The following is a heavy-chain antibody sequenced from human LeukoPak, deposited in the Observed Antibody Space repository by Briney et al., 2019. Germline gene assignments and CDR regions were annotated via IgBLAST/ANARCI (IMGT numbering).Heavy chain of an antibody. CDR2: ISDSGGRA. Sequence: GGSLRLSCAASGFTFSSYAMSWVRQAPGKGLEWVSSISDSGGRAFYADSVKGRFTISRDNSKNTLYLQMNSLRVEDTAVYYCAREIYKEFDYWGQGTLVTVSS. CDR1: GFTFSSYA. V-gene: IGHV3-23*01. J-gene: IGHJ4*02. D-gene: IGHD3-10*01. CDR3: AREIYKEFDY.